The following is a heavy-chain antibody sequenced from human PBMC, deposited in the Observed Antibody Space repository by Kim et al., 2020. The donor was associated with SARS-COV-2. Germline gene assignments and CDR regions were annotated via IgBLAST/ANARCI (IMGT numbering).Heavy chain of an antibody. CDR3: ARDKGRGDRYWYFDL. V-gene: IGHV1-3*01. J-gene: IGHJ2*01. Sequence: KFQGRVTITRDTSASTAYMELSSLRSEDTAVYYCARDKGRGDRYWYFDLWGRGTLVTVSS.